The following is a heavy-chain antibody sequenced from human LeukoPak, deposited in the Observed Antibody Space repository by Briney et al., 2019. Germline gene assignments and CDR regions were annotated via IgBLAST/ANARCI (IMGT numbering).Heavy chain of an antibody. CDR2: INQDGSER. V-gene: IGHV3-7*05. CDR3: ARDATPPGIIFDN. CDR1: GFSLSAFW. Sequence: GGSLRLSCATAGFSLSAFWMNWVRQAPGKGLEWVANINQDGSERWYADSVKGRFAISRDNARNSVFLQMNSLRTEDTAVYYCARDATPPGIIFDNWGQGTLVTVSS. D-gene: IGHD3-16*01. J-gene: IGHJ4*02.